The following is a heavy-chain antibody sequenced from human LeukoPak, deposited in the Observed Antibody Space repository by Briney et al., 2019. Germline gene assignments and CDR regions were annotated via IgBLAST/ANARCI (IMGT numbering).Heavy chain of an antibody. CDR1: GYTFTSYD. Sequence: ASVKVSCXASGYTFTSYDINWVRQASGQGLEWMGWMNPNSGNTGYAQKFQGRVTMTRNTSISTAYMELSSLRSEDTAVYYCARAGIWFGELLPPDYWGQGTLVTVSS. J-gene: IGHJ4*02. CDR3: ARAGIWFGELLPPDY. D-gene: IGHD3-10*01. CDR2: MNPNSGNT. V-gene: IGHV1-8*01.